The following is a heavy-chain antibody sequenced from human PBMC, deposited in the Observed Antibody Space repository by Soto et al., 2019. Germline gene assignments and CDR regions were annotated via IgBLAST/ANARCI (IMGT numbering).Heavy chain of an antibody. J-gene: IGHJ4*02. CDR3: ARQYCSGPSCYWYFDF. CDR1: GYQFTGSY. D-gene: IGHD2-2*01. V-gene: IGHV1-2*02. Sequence: QVRLVQSGADVQRPGASMNISCQASGYQFTGSYLHWVRRAPGHGLQWMGMINPDTGSTTYAETFQERVTMTTDKSAGTVFLGLGGLTSDDTATYYCARQYCSGPSCYWYFDFWGQGTFVSVSS. CDR2: INPDTGST.